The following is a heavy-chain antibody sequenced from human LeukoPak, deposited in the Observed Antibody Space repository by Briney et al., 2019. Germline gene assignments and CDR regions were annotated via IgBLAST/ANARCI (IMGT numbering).Heavy chain of an antibody. J-gene: IGHJ4*02. V-gene: IGHV3-11*01. D-gene: IGHD6-13*01. CDR1: GFTFSDYY. CDR2: ISSSGSTI. CDR3: AGSAAGTREYFDY. Sequence: GGSLRLSCAASGFTFSDYYMSWIRQAPGKGLEWVSYISSSGSTIYYADSVKGRFTISRDNAKNSLYLQMNSLRAEDTAVYYCAGSAAGTREYFDYWGQGTLVTVSS.